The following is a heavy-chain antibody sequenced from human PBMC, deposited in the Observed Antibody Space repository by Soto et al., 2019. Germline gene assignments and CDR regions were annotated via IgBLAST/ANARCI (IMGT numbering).Heavy chain of an antibody. CDR2: IYYSGST. Sequence: SETLSLTCTVSGGSISSSSYYWGWIRQPPGKGLEWIGSIYYSGSTYYNPSLKSRVTISVDTSKNQFSLKLSSVTAADTAVYYCARPVAGGGGFDYWGQGTLVTVSS. J-gene: IGHJ4*02. D-gene: IGHD6-19*01. CDR1: GGSISSSSYY. CDR3: ARPVAGGGGFDY. V-gene: IGHV4-39*01.